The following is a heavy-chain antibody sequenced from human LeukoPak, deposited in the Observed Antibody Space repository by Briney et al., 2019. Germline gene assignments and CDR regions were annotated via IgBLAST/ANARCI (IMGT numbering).Heavy chain of an antibody. J-gene: IGHJ3*02. CDR3: ARDFPLFYGDYVGAFDI. CDR1: GFTFSSYG. V-gene: IGHV3-33*08. D-gene: IGHD4-17*01. CDR2: IWYDGSNK. Sequence: GGSLRLSCAASGFTFSSYGMRWVRQAPGKGLGWVAVIWYDGSNKYYADSVKGRFTISRDNSKNTLYLQMNSLRAEDTAAYYCARDFPLFYGDYVGAFDIWGQGTMVTVSS.